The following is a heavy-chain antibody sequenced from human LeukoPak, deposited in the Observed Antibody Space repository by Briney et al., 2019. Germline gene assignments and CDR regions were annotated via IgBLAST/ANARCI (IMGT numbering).Heavy chain of an antibody. Sequence: GGSLRLSCAASGFTFSSYSMNWVRQAPGKGLEWVSSISSSSSYIYYADSAKGRFTISRDNAKNSLYLQMNSLRAEDTAVYYCARASSSWYDAFDIWGQGTMVTVSS. CDR1: GFTFSSYS. J-gene: IGHJ3*02. V-gene: IGHV3-21*01. CDR3: ARASSSWYDAFDI. D-gene: IGHD6-13*01. CDR2: ISSSSSYI.